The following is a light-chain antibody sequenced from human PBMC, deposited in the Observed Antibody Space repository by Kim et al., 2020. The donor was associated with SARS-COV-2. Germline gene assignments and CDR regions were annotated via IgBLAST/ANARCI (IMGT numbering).Light chain of an antibody. CDR2: TAS. Sequence: SAYVGDRVTITCRASQTISNWLAWYQQRTGQAPKLLIYTASYLESGVPSRFSGSGSGTEFTLTISSLQPDDFATYYCQQYNSYWTFGQGTKVDIK. CDR3: QQYNSYWT. J-gene: IGKJ1*01. CDR1: QTISNW. V-gene: IGKV1-5*03.